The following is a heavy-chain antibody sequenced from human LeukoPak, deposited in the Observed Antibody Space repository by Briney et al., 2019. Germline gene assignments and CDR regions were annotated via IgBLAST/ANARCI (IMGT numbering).Heavy chain of an antibody. Sequence: GGSLRLSCAASGFTFSSYSMNWVRQAPGKGLEWVSYISSSSSTIYYADSVKGRFTISRDNAKNSLYLQMNSLRAEDTAVYYCAREEGGLDYWGQGTLVTVSS. CDR1: GFTFSSYS. J-gene: IGHJ4*02. D-gene: IGHD1-26*01. CDR2: ISSSSSTI. V-gene: IGHV3-48*01. CDR3: AREEGGLDY.